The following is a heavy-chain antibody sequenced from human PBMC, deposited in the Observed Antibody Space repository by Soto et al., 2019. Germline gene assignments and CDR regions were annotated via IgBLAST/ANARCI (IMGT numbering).Heavy chain of an antibody. CDR3: ARRYGYAFDI. D-gene: IGHD4-17*01. CDR1: GGSISSSSYY. J-gene: IGHJ3*02. Sequence: SETLSLTCTVSGGSISSSSYYWGWIRQPPGKGLEWIGYIYYSGSTNYNPSLKSRVTISVDKSKNQFSLKLSSVTAADTAVYYCARRYGYAFDIWGQGTMVTVSS. V-gene: IGHV4-61*05. CDR2: IYYSGST.